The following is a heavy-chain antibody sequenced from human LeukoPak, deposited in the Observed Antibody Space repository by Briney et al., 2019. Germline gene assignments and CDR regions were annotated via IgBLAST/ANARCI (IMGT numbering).Heavy chain of an antibody. CDR2: IYYSGST. Sequence: SETLSLTCTVSVGSISSYYWSWIRQPPVKALEWIGHIYYSGSTNYNPSLKSRVTISVDTSKNQFSLKLNSVTAADTAVYYCARGQQLDYYYMDVWGKGTTVTVSS. V-gene: IGHV4-59*01. CDR3: ARGQQLDYYYMDV. J-gene: IGHJ6*03. D-gene: IGHD6-13*01. CDR1: VGSISSYY.